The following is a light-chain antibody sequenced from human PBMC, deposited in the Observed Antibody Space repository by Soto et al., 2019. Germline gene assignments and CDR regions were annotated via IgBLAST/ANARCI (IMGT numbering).Light chain of an antibody. CDR1: QSVSSSY. CDR2: GAS. V-gene: IGKV3-20*01. Sequence: EIVLTQSPGTLSLSPGERATLSCRASQSVSSSYLAWYQQKPRQAPRLLIYGASSRATGIPDRFSGSGSGTDFTLTISRLEPEDFAVYYCQQYGSSPVMTFGQGTKVEIK. J-gene: IGKJ1*01. CDR3: QQYGSSPVMT.